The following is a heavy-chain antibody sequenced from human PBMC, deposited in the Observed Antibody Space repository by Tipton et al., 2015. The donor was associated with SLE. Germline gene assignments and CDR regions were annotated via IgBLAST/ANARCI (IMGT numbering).Heavy chain of an antibody. CDR1: GFTVSSNY. CDR3: SRGVPGAHWNYN. J-gene: IGHJ4*02. D-gene: IGHD1-7*01. CDR2: IYSGGST. V-gene: IGHV3-53*05. Sequence: GSLRLSCAASGFTVSSNYMSWVRQAPGKGLEWVSVIYSGGSTYYADSVKGRFTISRDNSKNTLYLQMNSLRAEDTAVYYCSRGVPGAHWNYNWGQGTLVTVSS.